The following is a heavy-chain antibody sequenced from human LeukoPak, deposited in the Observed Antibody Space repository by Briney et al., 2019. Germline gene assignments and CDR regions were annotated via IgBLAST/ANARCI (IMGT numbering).Heavy chain of an antibody. CDR3: AKDLGGEGGSGFPGQ. V-gene: IGHV3-23*01. Sequence: GGSLRLSCAACGCAFSSYSMSGVRQAPGKGLEWVSAISGSGADTYYTDSVKGRFTISRDNSKTTLFLQMNSLRAEDTAIYYCAKDLGGEGGSGFPGQWGQGTLVTVSS. CDR1: GCAFSSYS. D-gene: IGHD3-10*01. J-gene: IGHJ4*02. CDR2: ISGSGADT.